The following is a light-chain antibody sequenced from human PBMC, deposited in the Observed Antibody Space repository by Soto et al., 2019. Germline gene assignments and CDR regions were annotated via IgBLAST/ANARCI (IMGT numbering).Light chain of an antibody. V-gene: IGKV3-11*01. CDR2: DAS. Sequence: EIVLTQSPATLSLSPGERATLSCRASQSVSSYLAWYQQKPGQAPRLLIYDASNRATGIPARFSGSGSGTDFTLTISSLEPEDFAVYFCQQGGNWPVTFGQGTRVEIK. CDR1: QSVSSY. CDR3: QQGGNWPVT. J-gene: IGKJ5*01.